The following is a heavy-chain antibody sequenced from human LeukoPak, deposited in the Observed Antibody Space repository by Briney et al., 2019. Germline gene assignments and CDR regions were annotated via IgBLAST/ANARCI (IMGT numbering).Heavy chain of an antibody. CDR2: IIPIFGTA. D-gene: IGHD3-10*01. CDR3: ARVRIPQPPDLLWFGELSGEHDGWFDP. CDR1: GGTFSSYA. Sequence: ASVKVSFKASGGTFSSYAISWVRQAPGQGLEWMGGIIPIFGTANYAQKFQGRVTITADESTSTAYMELSSLRSEDTAVYYCARVRIPQPPDLLWFGELSGEHDGWFDPWGQGTLVTVSS. J-gene: IGHJ5*02. V-gene: IGHV1-69*13.